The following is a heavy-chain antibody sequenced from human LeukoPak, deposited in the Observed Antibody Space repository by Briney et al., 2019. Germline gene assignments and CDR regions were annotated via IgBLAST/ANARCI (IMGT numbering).Heavy chain of an antibody. V-gene: IGHV3-20*04. CDR3: AATYSGNWEFDY. Sequence: GGSLRLSCAASGFTFDDYAMSWVRQAPGKGLEWVSGINWNGGNTGSADSVKGRFTISRDNVKNSLYLQMNSLRAEDTALYYCAATYSGNWEFDYWGQGTLVTVSS. D-gene: IGHD1-26*01. CDR1: GFTFDDYA. CDR2: INWNGGNT. J-gene: IGHJ4*02.